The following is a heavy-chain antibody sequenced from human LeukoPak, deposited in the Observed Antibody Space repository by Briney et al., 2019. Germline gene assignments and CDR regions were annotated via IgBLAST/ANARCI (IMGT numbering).Heavy chain of an antibody. J-gene: IGHJ4*02. CDR2: INHSGST. V-gene: IGHV4-34*01. CDR3: ARGSLELYFDY. CDR1: GGSFSGYQ. D-gene: IGHD1-7*01. Sequence: SETLSLTCAVYGGSFSGYQWSWLRQPPGKGLEWIGEINHSGSTNYNPSLKSRVTISVDTSKNQFSLKLSSVTAADTAVYYCARGSLELYFDYWGQGTLVTVSS.